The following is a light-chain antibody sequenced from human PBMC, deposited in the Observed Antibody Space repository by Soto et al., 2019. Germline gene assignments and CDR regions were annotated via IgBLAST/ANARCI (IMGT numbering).Light chain of an antibody. CDR2: GAS. CDR1: QTVRNN. J-gene: IGKJ1*01. V-gene: IGKV3-15*01. Sequence: ETVMTQSPATLSVSPGERATLSCRASQTVRNNLAWYQQKPGQAPRLLIYGASTRATGIPARFSGSGSGTEFTLTISSLQYEDFAVYYCQHYNNWPPWTFGQGTKVEIK. CDR3: QHYNNWPPWT.